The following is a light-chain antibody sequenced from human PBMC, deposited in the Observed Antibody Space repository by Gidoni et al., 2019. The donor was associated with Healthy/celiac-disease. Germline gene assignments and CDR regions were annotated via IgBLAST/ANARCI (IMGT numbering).Light chain of an antibody. CDR1: SSDVGSYNL. V-gene: IGLV2-23*03. J-gene: IGLJ2*01. Sequence: QSALTQPASVSVSPGQSITISCTGTSSDVGSYNLVSWYQQHPGKAPKLMIYEGSKRPSGVSNRFSGSKSGNTASLTISGLQAEDEADYYCCSYAGSSTFVVFGGGTKLTVL. CDR2: EGS. CDR3: CSYAGSSTFVV.